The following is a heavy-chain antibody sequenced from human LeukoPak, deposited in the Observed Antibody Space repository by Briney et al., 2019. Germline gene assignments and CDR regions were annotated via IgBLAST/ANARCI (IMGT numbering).Heavy chain of an antibody. CDR2: IRNKANSYTT. CDR3: ARVAHALHFDY. Sequence: PGGSLRLSCAASGFTFSDHYMDWVRQAPGKGLEWVGRIRNKANSYTTEYAASVKGRFSISRDDSQTSLYLQMNSLKTEDTAVYYCARVAHALHFDYWGQGTLVTVSS. V-gene: IGHV3-72*01. CDR1: GFTFSDHY. D-gene: IGHD2-15*01. J-gene: IGHJ4*02.